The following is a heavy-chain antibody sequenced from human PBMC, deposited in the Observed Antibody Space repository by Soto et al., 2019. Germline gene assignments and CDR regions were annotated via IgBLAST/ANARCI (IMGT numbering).Heavy chain of an antibody. D-gene: IGHD2-8*01. CDR1: GGSFSGYY. Sequence: ETLSLTCAVYGGSFSGYYWSWIRQPPGKGLEWFGEINHSGSTNYNPSLKSRVTISVDTSKNQFSLKLSSVTAADTAVYYCARGRASRVDIVLMVYRYYFDYWGQGTLVTVSS. J-gene: IGHJ4*02. CDR2: INHSGST. CDR3: ARGRASRVDIVLMVYRYYFDY. V-gene: IGHV4-34*01.